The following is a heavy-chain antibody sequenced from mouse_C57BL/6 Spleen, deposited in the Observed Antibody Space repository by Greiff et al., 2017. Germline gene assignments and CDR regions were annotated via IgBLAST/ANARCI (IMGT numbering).Heavy chain of an antibody. Sequence: EVMLVESGGDLVKPGGSLKLSCAASGFTFSSYGMSWVRQTPDKRLEWVATISSGGSYTYYPDSVKGRFTISRDNAKNTLYLQMSSLKSEDTAMYYCARRGTTVVAGDYFDYWGQGTTLTVSS. J-gene: IGHJ2*01. D-gene: IGHD1-1*01. CDR3: ARRGTTVVAGDYFDY. CDR2: ISSGGSYT. CDR1: GFTFSSYG. V-gene: IGHV5-6*02.